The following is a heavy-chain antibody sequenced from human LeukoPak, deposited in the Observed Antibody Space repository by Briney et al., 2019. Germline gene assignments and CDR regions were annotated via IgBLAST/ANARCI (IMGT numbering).Heavy chain of an antibody. CDR3: VKSYSSGWYGGGY. V-gene: IGHV3-64D*06. CDR1: GFTFSSYA. CDR2: ISSNGGST. J-gene: IGHJ4*02. D-gene: IGHD6-19*01. Sequence: QPGGSLRLSCSASGFTFSSYAMHWVRQAPGKGLEYVSAISSNGGSTYYVDSVRGRFTISRDNSKNTLYLQMSSLRAEDTAVYYCVKSYSSGWYGGGYWGQGTLVTVSS.